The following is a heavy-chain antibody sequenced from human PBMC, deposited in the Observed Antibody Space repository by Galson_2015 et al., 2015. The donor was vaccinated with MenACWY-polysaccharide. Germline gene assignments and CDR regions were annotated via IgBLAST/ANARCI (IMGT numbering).Heavy chain of an antibody. J-gene: IGHJ6*03. CDR3: VEHRGAGDWFYYYMDV. Sequence: SLRLSCAASGFTFSTYAMSWVRQAPGKGLQWVSLITGRSGGTLYADSVKGRFTTSRDNSKNMLYLQLNSLRAEDTAIYYCVEHRGAGDWFYYYMDVWGKGTMVTVTS. V-gene: IGHV3-23*01. CDR2: ITGRSGGT. D-gene: IGHD3-9*01. CDR1: GFTFSTYA.